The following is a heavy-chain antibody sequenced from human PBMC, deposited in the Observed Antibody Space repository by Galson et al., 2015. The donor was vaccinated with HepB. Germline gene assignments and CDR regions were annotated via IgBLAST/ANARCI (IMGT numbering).Heavy chain of an antibody. CDR3: ARNYGGNLIDY. J-gene: IGHJ4*02. Sequence: SLRLSCAATGFRFSGYGMFWVRQAPGKGLEYVSAISSNGGTTYYANSVTDRFTISRDNSKNELYLQMGRLRAEDIAVYYCARNYGGNLIDYWGQGTLVTVSS. D-gene: IGHD4-23*01. CDR1: GFRFSGYG. V-gene: IGHV3-64*01. CDR2: ISSNGGTT.